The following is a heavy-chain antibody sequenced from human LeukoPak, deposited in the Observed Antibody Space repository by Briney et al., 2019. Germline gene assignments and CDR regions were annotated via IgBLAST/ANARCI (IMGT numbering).Heavy chain of an antibody. CDR1: GYTFTSYG. CDR2: ISAYNGNT. J-gene: IGHJ5*02. D-gene: IGHD6-19*01. Sequence: ASVNVSCKASGYTFTSYGISSVRQAPGQGLEWMGWISAYNGNTNNAQKLRGRVTMTTDTSTSTAYMELRSLRSDDTAVYYCAREVAGTLDNWFDPWGQGTLVTVSS. CDR3: AREVAGTLDNWFDP. V-gene: IGHV1-18*04.